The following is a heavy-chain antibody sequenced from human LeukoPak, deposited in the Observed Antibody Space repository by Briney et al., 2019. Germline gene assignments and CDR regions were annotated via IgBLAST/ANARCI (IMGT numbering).Heavy chain of an antibody. V-gene: IGHV3-7*01. CDR2: IKQGGSEK. J-gene: IGHJ4*02. CDR3: ARGGYTRDY. D-gene: IGHD3-16*02. CDR1: GFTFSSYW. Sequence: GGSLRLSCAASGFTFSSYWMSWVRQAPGKGLEWVANIKQGGSEKYCVDSVKGRFTISRDNAKSSLYLQMNSLRVEDTAVYYCARGGYTRDYWGQGTLVTVSS.